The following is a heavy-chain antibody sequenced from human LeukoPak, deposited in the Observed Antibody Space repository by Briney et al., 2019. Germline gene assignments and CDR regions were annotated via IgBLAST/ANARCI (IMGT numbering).Heavy chain of an antibody. J-gene: IGHJ5*02. Sequence: SSETLSLTCAVSGYSISSGYYWGWIRQPPGKGLEWIGSIYHSGSTYYNPSLKSRVTISVDTSKNQFSLKLSSVTAADTAVYYCARQVAVVPAAIHWSDPWGQGTLVTVSS. CDR2: IYHSGST. D-gene: IGHD2-2*02. CDR1: GYSISSGYY. V-gene: IGHV4-38-2*01. CDR3: ARQVAVVPAAIHWSDP.